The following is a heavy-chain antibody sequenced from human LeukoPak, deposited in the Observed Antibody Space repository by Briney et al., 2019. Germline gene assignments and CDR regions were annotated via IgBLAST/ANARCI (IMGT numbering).Heavy chain of an antibody. CDR2: IDPSDSYT. Sequence: GESLKISCKGSGYSFTNYWISWVRQMPGKGLEWMGRIDPSDSYTNYSPSLQGHVTISADKSISTAYLQWSSLKAPDTAMYYCARHLLAAAGPYYGLDVWGQGTTVTVSS. D-gene: IGHD6-13*01. CDR1: GYSFTNYW. V-gene: IGHV5-10-1*01. J-gene: IGHJ6*02. CDR3: ARHLLAAAGPYYGLDV.